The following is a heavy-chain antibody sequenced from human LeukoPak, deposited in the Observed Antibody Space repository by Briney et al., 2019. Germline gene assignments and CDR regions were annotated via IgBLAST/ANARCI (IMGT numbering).Heavy chain of an antibody. CDR3: ARYDSSGHDY. CDR1: GFTFSSYS. V-gene: IGHV3-48*01. Sequence: PGGSLRLSCAASGFTFSSYSMNWVRQAPGKGLEWVSYISSSSSTIYYADSVKGRFTISRDNAKNSLYLQMNSLRAEDTAVYYCARYDSSGHDYWSQGTLVTVTS. J-gene: IGHJ4*02. D-gene: IGHD3-22*01. CDR2: ISSSSSTI.